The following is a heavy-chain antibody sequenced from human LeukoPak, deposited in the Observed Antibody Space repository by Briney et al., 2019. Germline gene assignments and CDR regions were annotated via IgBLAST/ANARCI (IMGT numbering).Heavy chain of an antibody. CDR3: ARHPHDYGDYVGAFDI. V-gene: IGHV1-69*13. CDR1: GGTFSSYA. D-gene: IGHD4-17*01. Sequence: SVKVSCKASGGTFSSYAISWVRQAPGQGLEWMGGIIPIFGTANYAQKFQGRVTITADESTSTAYMELSSLRSEDTAVYYCARHPHDYGDYVGAFDIWGQGTVVTVSS. CDR2: IIPIFGTA. J-gene: IGHJ3*02.